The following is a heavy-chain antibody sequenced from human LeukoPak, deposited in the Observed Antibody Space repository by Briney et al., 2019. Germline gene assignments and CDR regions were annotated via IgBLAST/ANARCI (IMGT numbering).Heavy chain of an antibody. CDR1: GFTFSDFY. V-gene: IGHV3-11*06. J-gene: IGHJ4*02. CDR3: ARDLYDSGSYGFDY. Sequence: GGSLRLSCAASGFTFSDFYMNWIRQAPGKGLEWVSYIRSSGTYANYADSVKGRFTISRDNAKELLYLQMNSLRPEDTAVYYRARDLYDSGSYGFDYWGQGTLVTVSS. D-gene: IGHD3-10*01. CDR2: IRSSGTYA.